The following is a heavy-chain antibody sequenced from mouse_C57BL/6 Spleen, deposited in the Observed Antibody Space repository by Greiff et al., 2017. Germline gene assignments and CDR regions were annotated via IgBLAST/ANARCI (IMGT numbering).Heavy chain of an antibody. D-gene: IGHD1-1*02. V-gene: IGHV1-80*01. CDR2: IYPGDGDT. CDR3: ARSEIHGSYAWCAY. Sequence: VQLQQSGAELVKPGASVKLSCKASGYAFSSYWMNWVKQRPGKGLEWIGQIYPGDGDTNYNGKFKGKATLTADKSSSTAYMQLSSLTSEDSAVYYCARSEIHGSYAWCAYWGQGTRVTVAA. CDR1: GYAFSSYW. J-gene: IGHJ3*01.